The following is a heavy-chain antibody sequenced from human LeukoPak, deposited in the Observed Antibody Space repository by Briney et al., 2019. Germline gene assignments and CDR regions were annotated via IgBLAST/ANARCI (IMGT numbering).Heavy chain of an antibody. CDR2: IYPSDSDT. J-gene: IGHJ3*02. CDR3: ARQGDSNAFDI. V-gene: IGHV5-51*01. D-gene: IGHD3-22*01. Sequence: GESLKIPCKGSGYSFTSYWIAWVRQLPGKDLEWMGIIYPSDSDTRYSPSFQGQVTISADKSISTAYLQWSSLKAPDTAIYYCARQGDSNAFDIWAKGQCSPSLQ. CDR1: GYSFTSYW.